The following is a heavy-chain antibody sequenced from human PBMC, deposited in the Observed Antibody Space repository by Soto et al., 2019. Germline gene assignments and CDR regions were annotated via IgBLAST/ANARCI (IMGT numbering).Heavy chain of an antibody. CDR1: GGSFSGYY. CDR2: INHSGST. J-gene: IGHJ6*02. Sequence: SETLSLTCAVYGGSFSGYYWSWIRQPPGKGLEWIGEINHSGSTNYNPSLKSRVTISVDTSKYQFSLKLSSVTAADTAVYYCARDYYYGMDVWGQGTTVTVSS. CDR3: ARDYYYGMDV. V-gene: IGHV4-34*01.